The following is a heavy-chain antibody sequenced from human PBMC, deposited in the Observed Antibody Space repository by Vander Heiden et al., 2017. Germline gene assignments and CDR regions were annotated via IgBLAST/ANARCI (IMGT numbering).Heavy chain of an antibody. D-gene: IGHD2-2*01. CDR3: ARAQVLTGGYFDY. Sequence: GAEVKKPGASVKVSCEASGYTFTGYYMHWVRQAPGQGLEWMGRINPNSGGTNYAQQVQGRVTMTRDTSISTAYMELSRLRPEDTAVYCCARAQVLTGGYFDYWGHGTLVTVSS. CDR1: GYTFTGYY. CDR2: INPNSGGT. J-gene: IGHJ4*01. V-gene: IGHV1-2*06.